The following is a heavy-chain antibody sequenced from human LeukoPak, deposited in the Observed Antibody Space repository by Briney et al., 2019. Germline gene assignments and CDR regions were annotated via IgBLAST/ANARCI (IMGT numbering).Heavy chain of an antibody. D-gene: IGHD3-22*01. CDR1: GFTFSSYS. CDR2: ISSSSSYI. J-gene: IGHJ4*02. V-gene: IGHV3-21*01. Sequence: GGSLRLSCAASGFTFSSYSMNWVRQAPGKGLEWVSSISSSSSYIYYADSVKGRFTISRDNAKNSLYLQMNSLRAEDTAVYYCASSMIVVDPQGSDYWGQGTLVTVSS. CDR3: ASSMIVVDPQGSDY.